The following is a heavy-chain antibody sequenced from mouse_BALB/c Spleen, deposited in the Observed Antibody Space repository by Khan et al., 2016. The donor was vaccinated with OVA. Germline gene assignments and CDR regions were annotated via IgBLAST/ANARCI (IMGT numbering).Heavy chain of an antibody. J-gene: IGHJ2*01. D-gene: IGHD1-1*01. Sequence: EVQLQESGPGLVKPSQSLSLTCTVTGYSITSDYAWNWIRQFPGNKLEWMGYISYSGRTSYNPSLNSRISITRDTSKNQFFLQLNSVTTEDTATYDCARSVTITTVVATDFDYWGQGTTLTVSS. CDR2: ISYSGRT. CDR1: GYSITSDYA. CDR3: ARSVTITTVVATDFDY. V-gene: IGHV3-2*02.